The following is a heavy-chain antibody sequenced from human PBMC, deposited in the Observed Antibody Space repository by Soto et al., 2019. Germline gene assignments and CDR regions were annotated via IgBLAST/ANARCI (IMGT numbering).Heavy chain of an antibody. CDR2: IYYSGRT. Sequence: ASETLSLTCTVSGGSISSSIYYWGWIRPPPGKQLEWNGSIYYSGRTYYDPSLKSRVTISVDTSKNQFSLKLSSVTAADTAVYYCASKCMITFGGVYGMDVWGQGTTVTVSS. J-gene: IGHJ6*02. V-gene: IGHV4-39*01. D-gene: IGHD3-16*01. CDR3: ASKCMITFGGVYGMDV. CDR1: GGSISSSIYY.